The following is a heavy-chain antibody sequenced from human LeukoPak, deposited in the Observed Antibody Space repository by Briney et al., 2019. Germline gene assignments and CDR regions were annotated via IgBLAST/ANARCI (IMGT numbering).Heavy chain of an antibody. V-gene: IGHV3-30-3*01. CDR3: ARGGSSGYSYRAAFDI. D-gene: IGHD3-22*01. CDR2: ISYDGSNK. CDR1: GFTFSSYA. J-gene: IGHJ3*02. Sequence: RAGRSLRLSCAASGFTFSSYAMHWVRQAPGKGLEWVAVISYDGSNKYYADSVKGRFTISRDNSKNTLYLQMNSLRAEDTAVYYCARGGSSGYSYRAAFDIWGQGTMVTVSS.